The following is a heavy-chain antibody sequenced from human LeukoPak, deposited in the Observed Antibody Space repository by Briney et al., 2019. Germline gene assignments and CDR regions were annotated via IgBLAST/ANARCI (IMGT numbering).Heavy chain of an antibody. J-gene: IGHJ4*02. D-gene: IGHD2-2*01. V-gene: IGHV4-30-2*01. CDR3: ARGVVVPAAKAYYFDY. Sequence: PSETLSLTCAVSGGSISSGGYSWSWIRQPPGKGLEWIGYIYHSGSTYYNPSLKSRVTISVDRSKNQFSLKLSSVTAADTAVYYCARGVVVPAAKAYYFDYWGQGTLVTASS. CDR2: IYHSGST. CDR1: GGSISSGGYS.